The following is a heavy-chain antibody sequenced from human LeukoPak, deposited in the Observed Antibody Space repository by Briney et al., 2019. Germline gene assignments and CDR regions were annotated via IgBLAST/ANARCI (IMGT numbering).Heavy chain of an antibody. CDR3: ARDSGAQWELLHYFDY. CDR2: INPNSGGT. Sequence: ASVKVSCKASGNTLTGYYMHWVRQAPGQGLEWMGWINPNSGGTNYAQKFQGRVTMTRDTSISTAYMELSRLISDDTAVYYCARDSGAQWELLHYFDYWGQGTLVTVSS. CDR1: GNTLTGYY. D-gene: IGHD1-26*01. J-gene: IGHJ4*02. V-gene: IGHV1-2*02.